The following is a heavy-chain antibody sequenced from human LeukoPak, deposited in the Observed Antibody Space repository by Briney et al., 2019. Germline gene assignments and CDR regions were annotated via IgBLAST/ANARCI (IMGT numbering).Heavy chain of an antibody. J-gene: IGHJ4*02. CDR2: VVVGSGNT. CDR3: AALLSMGYFDY. V-gene: IGHV1-58*01. Sequence: SVKVSCKASGFTFTSSAVQWVRQARGQRLEWIGWVVVGSGNTNYAQKFQERVTITRDMSTSTAYMELSSLRSQDTAVYYCAALLSMGYFDYWGQGTLVTVSS. D-gene: IGHD2/OR15-2a*01. CDR1: GFTFTSSA.